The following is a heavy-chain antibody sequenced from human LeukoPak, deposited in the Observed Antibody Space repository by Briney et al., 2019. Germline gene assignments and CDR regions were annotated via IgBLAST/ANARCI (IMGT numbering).Heavy chain of an antibody. D-gene: IGHD3-22*01. CDR1: GGSISTYF. CDR2: IYYSGST. Sequence: PSETLSLTCTVSGGSISTYFWSWIRQPPGKGLEWIGYIYYSGSTNYNPSLKSRVTMSVDTSKNQFSLKLSSVTAADTAVYYCARGGYYYDSSGYYRFDYWGQGTLVTVSS. CDR3: ARGGYYYDSSGYYRFDY. V-gene: IGHV4-59*12. J-gene: IGHJ4*02.